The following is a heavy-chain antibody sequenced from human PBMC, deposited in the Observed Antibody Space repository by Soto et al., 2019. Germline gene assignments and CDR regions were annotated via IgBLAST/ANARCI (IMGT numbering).Heavy chain of an antibody. Sequence: SETLSLTCTVSGGSVSSGSYYWSWIRQPPGKGLEWIGYIYYSGSTNYNPSLKSRVTISVDTSKNQFSLKLSSVTAAGTAVYYCARRYGNAFDIWGQGTMVTVSS. CDR3: ARRYGNAFDI. CDR2: IYYSGST. D-gene: IGHD3-9*01. J-gene: IGHJ3*02. CDR1: GGSVSSGSYY. V-gene: IGHV4-61*01.